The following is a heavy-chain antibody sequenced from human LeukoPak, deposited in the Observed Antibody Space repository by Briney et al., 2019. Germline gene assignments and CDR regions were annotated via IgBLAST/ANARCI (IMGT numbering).Heavy chain of an antibody. J-gene: IGHJ6*02. CDR2: ISYDGSNK. D-gene: IGHD3-22*01. CDR3: AKDWLENYYDSSAPDLYNYYGMDV. V-gene: IGHV3-30*18. Sequence: PGGSLRLSCAASGVTFSSYGMHWGRQAPGKGLEWVAVISYDGSNKYYADSVKGRFTLSRDNSKNTLYLQMNSLRAEDTAVYYCAKDWLENYYDSSAPDLYNYYGMDVWGQGTTVTVSS. CDR1: GVTFSSYG.